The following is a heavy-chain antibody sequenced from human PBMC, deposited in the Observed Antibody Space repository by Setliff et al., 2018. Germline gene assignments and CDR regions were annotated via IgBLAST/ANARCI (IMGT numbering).Heavy chain of an antibody. CDR1: GFTFSSYA. Sequence: QPGGSLRLSCAASGFTFSSYAMSWVRQAPGKGLEWVSAISGSGGSTYYADSVKGRFTISRDNSKNTLYLQMNSLRAEDTAVYYCAKDPQRAVAGGGPHDYWGQGTLVTVSS. V-gene: IGHV3-23*01. CDR2: ISGSGGST. CDR3: AKDPQRAVAGGGPHDY. J-gene: IGHJ4*02. D-gene: IGHD6-19*01.